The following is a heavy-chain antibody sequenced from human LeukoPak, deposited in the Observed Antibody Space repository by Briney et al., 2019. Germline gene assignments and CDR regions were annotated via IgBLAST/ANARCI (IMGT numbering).Heavy chain of an antibody. D-gene: IGHD4-17*01. CDR2: ISDSGST. V-gene: IGHV4-59*01. CDR3: ARVEYGDYGWFDP. Sequence: SETLSLTCTVSGDSISTYYWTWIRQPPGKGLEWIGYISDSGSTNYNPSLKSRVTISLDTSKNQFSLKLISLAAADTAAYYCARVEYGDYGWFDPWGQGTLVAVSS. CDR1: GDSISTYY. J-gene: IGHJ5*02.